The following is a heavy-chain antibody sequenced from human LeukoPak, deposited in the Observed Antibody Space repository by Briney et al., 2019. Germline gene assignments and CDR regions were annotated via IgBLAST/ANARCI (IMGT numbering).Heavy chain of an antibody. V-gene: IGHV3-21*01. CDR1: GFTFSSYS. CDR3: SRDRGFLTFDY. D-gene: IGHD3-22*01. Sequence: GGSLRLSCVASGFTFSSYSMNWVRQAPGKGLEWVSSISSSSSYIYYADSVKGRFTISRDNAKNSLYLQMNSLRAEDTAIYYCSRDRGFLTFDYWGQGTLVTISS. J-gene: IGHJ4*02. CDR2: ISSSSSYI.